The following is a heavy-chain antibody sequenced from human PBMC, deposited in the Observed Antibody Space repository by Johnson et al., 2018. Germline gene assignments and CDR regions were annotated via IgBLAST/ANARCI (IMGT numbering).Heavy chain of an antibody. J-gene: IGHJ3*02. CDR2: IWHDGSNK. CDR1: GFTFRSYG. Sequence: QVQLVESGGGVVQPGRSLRLSCAASGFTFRSYGMHWVRQAPGKGLEWVAVIWHDGSNKYYADSVKGRFTISRDNSKNTLYLQMNSLRAEDTAGFYCARSRDGYNSLDIWGQGTMVTVSS. D-gene: IGHD5-24*01. CDR3: ARSRDGYNSLDI. V-gene: IGHV3-33*01.